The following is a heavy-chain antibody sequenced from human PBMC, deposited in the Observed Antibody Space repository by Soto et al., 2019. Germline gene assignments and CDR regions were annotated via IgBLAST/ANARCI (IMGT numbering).Heavy chain of an antibody. CDR2: IKQDGSEK. CDR1: GFTFSSYW. V-gene: IGHV3-7*03. J-gene: IGHJ5*02. D-gene: IGHD3-3*01. CDR3: ARDGITIFGVVIIGWFDP. Sequence: GGSLRLSCAASGFTFSSYWMSWVRQAPGKGLEWVANIKQDGSEKYYVDSVKGQFTISRDNAKNSLYLQMNSLRAEDTAVYYCARDGITIFGVVIIGWFDPWGQGTLVTVSS.